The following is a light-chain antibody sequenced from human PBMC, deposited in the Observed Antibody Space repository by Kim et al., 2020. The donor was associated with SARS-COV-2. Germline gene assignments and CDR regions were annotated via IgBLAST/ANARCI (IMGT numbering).Light chain of an antibody. Sequence: PGASATLSCVARQNVDIHLAWYQQTPGQPPRLLIYDAAIRAAGIPDRFSGSGSGTDFTLTIGSLAPEDFAVYYCQQRGSWPPALTFGGGTKLEI. V-gene: IGKV3-11*01. J-gene: IGKJ4*01. CDR3: QQRGSWPPALT. CDR1: QNVDIH. CDR2: DAA.